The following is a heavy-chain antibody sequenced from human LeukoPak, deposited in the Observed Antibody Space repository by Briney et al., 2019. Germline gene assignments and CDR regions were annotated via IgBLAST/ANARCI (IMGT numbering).Heavy chain of an antibody. CDR3: ARDSGSFHYDMDV. Sequence: GASVKVSCKTSGYNFNSHHVHWVRQAPGQGLEWMGVKFSHDDSTSNAQKFQGRVTMTRDTCTSTVYMELSSLRSEDTAVYYCARDSGSFHYDMDVWGQGTTVIVSS. D-gene: IGHD3-10*01. CDR2: KFSHDDST. V-gene: IGHV1-46*02. CDR1: GYNFNSHH. J-gene: IGHJ6*02.